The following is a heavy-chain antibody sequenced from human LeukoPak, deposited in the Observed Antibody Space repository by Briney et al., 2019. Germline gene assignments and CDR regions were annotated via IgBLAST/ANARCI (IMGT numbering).Heavy chain of an antibody. Sequence: SETLSLTCTASGGSISSSSYYWGWIRQPPGKGLEWIGSIYYSGSTYYNPSLKSRVTISVDTSKNQFSLKLSSVTAADTAVYYCARRGSGVVVPAAMEYYFDYWGQGTLVTVSS. V-gene: IGHV4-39*01. D-gene: IGHD2-2*01. CDR3: ARRGSGVVVPAAMEYYFDY. CDR1: GGSISSSSYY. CDR2: IYYSGST. J-gene: IGHJ4*02.